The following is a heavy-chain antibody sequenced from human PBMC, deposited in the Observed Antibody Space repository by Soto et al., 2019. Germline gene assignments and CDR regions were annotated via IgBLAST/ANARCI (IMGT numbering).Heavy chain of an antibody. V-gene: IGHV3-23*01. D-gene: IGHD3-22*01. J-gene: IGHJ4*02. CDR3: ARGPDYYDSSGWPAPFDY. CDR2: VSPSGASV. CDR1: GFPFSSHA. Sequence: PGGSLRLSCEGSGFPFSSHAMSWVRQAPGKGLEWVSSVSPSGASVHLPDFLKGRFSSSRDNSRNMLYLEMNGVTVDDTATYYCARGPDYYDSSGWPAPFDYWGQGTLVTVSS.